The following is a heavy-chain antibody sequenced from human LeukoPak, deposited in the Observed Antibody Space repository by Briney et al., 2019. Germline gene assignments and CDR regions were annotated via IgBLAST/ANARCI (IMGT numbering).Heavy chain of an antibody. CDR1: GYTFTSYY. Sequence: ASVKVSCKASGYTFTSYYMHWVRQAPGQGLEWMGIINPSGGSTSYAQKFQGRVTMTRDTSTSTVYMELSSLRSEDTAVYYCARTGTSGSYFLGAFDIWGQGTMVTVSS. CDR2: INPSGGST. CDR3: ARTGTSGSYFLGAFDI. D-gene: IGHD1-26*01. J-gene: IGHJ3*02. V-gene: IGHV1-46*01.